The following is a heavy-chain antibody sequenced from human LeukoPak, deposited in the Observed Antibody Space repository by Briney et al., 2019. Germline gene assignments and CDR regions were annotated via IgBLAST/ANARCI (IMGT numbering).Heavy chain of an antibody. V-gene: IGHV1-2*02. CDR1: GYTFTGYY. CDR3: ARAGPDYGDYEADYYYYYMDV. Sequence: GASVKVSCKASGYTFTGYYMHSVRQAPGQGLEWRGGINPNSGVTNYAQKFQGRVTMTRDTSSSTAYMELRSLRSDATAVYYCARAGPDYGDYEADYYYYYMDVWGKGTTVTVSS. D-gene: IGHD4-17*01. CDR2: INPNSGVT. J-gene: IGHJ6*03.